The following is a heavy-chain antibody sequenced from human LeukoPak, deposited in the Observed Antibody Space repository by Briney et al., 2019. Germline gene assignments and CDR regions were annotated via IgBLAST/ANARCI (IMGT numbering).Heavy chain of an antibody. CDR2: IYTSGST. CDR1: GGSITGGNYD. D-gene: IGHD1-26*01. J-gene: IGHJ3*02. V-gene: IGHV4-61*02. Sequence: SQTLSLTCTVSGGSITGGNYDWSWVRQPAGKGLEWIGRIYTSGSTNYNPSLKSRVAMSLDTSKNQVSLKLISVTAADTAIYYCARRVGWNAFDIWGQGTVVTVSS. CDR3: ARRVGWNAFDI.